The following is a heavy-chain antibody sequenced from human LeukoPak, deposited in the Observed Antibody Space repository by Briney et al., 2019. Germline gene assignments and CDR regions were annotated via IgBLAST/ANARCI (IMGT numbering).Heavy chain of an antibody. CDR3: ATNHPNGGGGRYFDWSPID. Sequence: PGGSLRLSCAAYGFTSSDYTMNWVRQPPGKGLEWVSFIGRSGSTIYYADSVKGRFTCSRDNAKNSLHLQMNSLRAEDTAVYYCATNHPNGGGGRYFDWSPIDWGQGTLVTVSS. J-gene: IGHJ4*02. CDR1: GFTSSDYT. D-gene: IGHD3-9*01. CDR2: IGRSGSTI. V-gene: IGHV3-48*04.